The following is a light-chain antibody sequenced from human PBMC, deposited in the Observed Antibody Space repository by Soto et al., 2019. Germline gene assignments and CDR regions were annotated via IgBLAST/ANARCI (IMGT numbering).Light chain of an antibody. J-gene: IGKJ4*01. CDR2: DAS. V-gene: IGKV3-11*01. CDR3: QQRSNWLT. CDR1: QSVSSY. Sequence: EIVLTQSPATLSLSPGERATLSCRASQSVSSYLAWYQQQPGQAPRLLIYDASNRATGIPDRFSGSGPGTDFTLTISRLEPEDCAVYYCQQRSNWLTFGGGTKVEIK.